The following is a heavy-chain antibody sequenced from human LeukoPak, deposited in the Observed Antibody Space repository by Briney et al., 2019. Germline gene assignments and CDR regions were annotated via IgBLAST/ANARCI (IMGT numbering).Heavy chain of an antibody. V-gene: IGHV1-69*13. J-gene: IGHJ6*04. CDR2: IIPIFGTA. CDR1: GGTFSSYA. CDR3: ARDPITVTTGGRYYYYGMDV. D-gene: IGHD4-11*01. Sequence: GASVKVSRKASGGTFSSYAISWVRQAPGQGLEWMGGIIPIFGTANYAQKFQGRVTITADESTSTAYMELSSLRTEDTAVYYCARDPITVTTGGRYYYYGMDVWGKGTTVTVSS.